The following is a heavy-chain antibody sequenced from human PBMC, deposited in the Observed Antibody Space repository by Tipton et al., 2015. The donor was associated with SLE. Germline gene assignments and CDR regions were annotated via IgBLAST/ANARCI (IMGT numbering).Heavy chain of an antibody. CDR2: IYYSGST. CDR1: GGSISSHY. CDR3: ARAPGFWSGYFDY. J-gene: IGHJ4*02. D-gene: IGHD3-3*01. Sequence: TLSLTCTVSGGSISSHYWSWIRQSPGKGLEWIGYIYYSGSTNYNPSLKSRVTISLDTSKNQFSLKLSSVTAADTAVYYCARAPGFWSGYFDYWGQGTLVTVSS. V-gene: IGHV4-59*08.